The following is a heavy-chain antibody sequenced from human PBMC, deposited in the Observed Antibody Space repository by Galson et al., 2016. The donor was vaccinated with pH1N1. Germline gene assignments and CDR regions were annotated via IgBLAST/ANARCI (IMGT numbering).Heavy chain of an antibody. CDR3: ARDRLPYGGNTEGIFYYNGMDV. D-gene: IGHD4-23*01. CDR1: GFTFSSYA. J-gene: IGHJ6*02. CDR2: LSYDGSHK. V-gene: IGHV3-30*04. Sequence: SLRLSCAASGFTFSSYAMHWVRQAPGKGLEWVAVLSYDGSHKYYADSVKGRFTISRDNSKNTLDLQMNSLRAEDTAVYYCARDRLPYGGNTEGIFYYNGMDVWGQGTTVTVSS.